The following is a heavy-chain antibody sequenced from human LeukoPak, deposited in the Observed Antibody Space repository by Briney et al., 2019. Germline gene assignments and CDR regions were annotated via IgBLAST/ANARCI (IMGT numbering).Heavy chain of an antibody. J-gene: IGHJ4*02. CDR1: GFTFSSYG. D-gene: IGHD2-15*01. CDR3: ARELVVAAPDY. CDR2: ISYDGSNK. V-gene: IGHV3-30*03. Sequence: PGGSLRLSCAASGFTFSSYGMHWVRQAPGKGLEWVAVISYDGSNKYYADSVKGRFTISRDNSKNTLYLQMNSLRAEDTAVYYCARELVVAAPDYWGQGTLVTVSS.